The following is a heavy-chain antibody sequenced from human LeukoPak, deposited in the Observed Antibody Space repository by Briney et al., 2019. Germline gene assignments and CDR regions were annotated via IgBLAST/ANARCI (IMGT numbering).Heavy chain of an antibody. D-gene: IGHD5-18*01. V-gene: IGHV1-2*02. CDR2: INPNSGGT. J-gene: IGHJ6*02. CDR3: ARDGDTYGYYYYGLDV. Sequence: ASVSVSCKASGYTFTGYYMHWVRQASGQGVEWRGWINPNSGGTKYAQTFKGRVTITRDTSISTAYMELSSLRSDDTAVYYCARDGDTYGYYYYGLDVWGQGTTVTVSS. CDR1: GYTFTGYY.